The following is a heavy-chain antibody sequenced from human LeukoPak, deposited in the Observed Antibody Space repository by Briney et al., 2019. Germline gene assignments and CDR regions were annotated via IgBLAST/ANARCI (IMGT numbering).Heavy chain of an antibody. Sequence: SETLSLTCAVYGGSFSGYYWSWIRQPPGEGLEWIGEINHSGSTNYNPSLKSRVTISVDTSKNQFSLKLSSVTAADTAVYYCARDPYSTNWFDPWGQGTLVTVSS. J-gene: IGHJ5*02. V-gene: IGHV4-34*01. CDR1: GGSFSGYY. D-gene: IGHD6-13*01. CDR2: INHSGST. CDR3: ARDPYSTNWFDP.